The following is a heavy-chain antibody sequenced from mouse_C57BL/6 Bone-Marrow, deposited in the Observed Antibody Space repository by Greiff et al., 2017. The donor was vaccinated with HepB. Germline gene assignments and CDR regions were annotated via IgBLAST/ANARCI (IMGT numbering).Heavy chain of an antibody. CDR3: TTSQFITRLDY. CDR1: GFNIKDDY. Sequence: EVQLQQSGAELVRPGASVKLSCTASGFNIKDDYMHWVKQRPEQGLEWIGWIDPENGDTEYASKFQGKATITADTSSNTAYLQLSSLTSEDTAVYYCTTSQFITRLDYWGQGTTLTVSS. D-gene: IGHD1-1*01. J-gene: IGHJ2*01. V-gene: IGHV14-4*01. CDR2: IDPENGDT.